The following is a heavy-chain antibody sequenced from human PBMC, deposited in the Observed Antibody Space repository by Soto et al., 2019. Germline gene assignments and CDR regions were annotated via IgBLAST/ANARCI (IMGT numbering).Heavy chain of an antibody. CDR3: ARADDANYYDSSGYHTWFDP. J-gene: IGHJ5*02. CDR1: GFTFSSYS. CDR2: ISSISSYI. Sequence: GGSLRLSCAASGFTFSSYSMHWVRQAPGKVLELVSSISSISSYIYYDDSVNGRFTISRDNAKNALYLQTNSLRADDPAVYYCARADDANYYDSSGYHTWFDPWGQGTLVTVSS. V-gene: IGHV3-21*01. D-gene: IGHD3-22*01.